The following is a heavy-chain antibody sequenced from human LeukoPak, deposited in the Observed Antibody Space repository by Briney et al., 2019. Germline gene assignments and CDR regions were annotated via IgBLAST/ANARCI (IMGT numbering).Heavy chain of an antibody. J-gene: IGHJ4*02. Sequence: GGPLRLSCAASGFTLSSYEMKWVRQAPGKGLEWVSYISSSGSTIYYADSVKGRFTISRDNAKNSLYLQMNSLRAEDTAVYYCASRGPIFNYWGQGTLVTVSS. D-gene: IGHD3-9*01. CDR3: ASRGPIFNY. CDR1: GFTLSSYE. V-gene: IGHV3-48*03. CDR2: ISSSGSTI.